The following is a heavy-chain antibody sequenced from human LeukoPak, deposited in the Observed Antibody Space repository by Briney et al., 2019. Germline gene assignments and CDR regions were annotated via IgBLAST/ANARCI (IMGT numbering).Heavy chain of an antibody. CDR2: VHPGEYDP. D-gene: IGHD3-10*01. V-gene: IGHV5-51*01. J-gene: IGHJ4*02. CDR1: RYNLDSYW. Sequence: ESLKISCKGSRYNLDSYWLGWVRQMPGGRVEWMGIVHPGEYDPRYSPSFQGQVTISADKSINSACLQWTSLNASDSPMYYCTTPNYYRSGAVDYWGQGTQVIVSS. CDR3: TTPNYYRSGAVDY.